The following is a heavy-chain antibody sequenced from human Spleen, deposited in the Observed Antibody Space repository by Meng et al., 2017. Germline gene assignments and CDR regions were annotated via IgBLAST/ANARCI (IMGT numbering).Heavy chain of an antibody. V-gene: IGHV3-23*01. CDR1: GFTFSNYG. CDR2: ISGSGGST. Sequence: EVQLLESGGGLVQPGGSLRLTCSASGFTFSNYGMTWVRQAPGKGLEWVSAISGSGGSTYYADSMRGRFTISRDNSKNTFYLQMNSLRSDDTAVYYCATGGAYYFDYWGQGALVTVSS. CDR3: ATGGAYYFDY. J-gene: IGHJ4*02. D-gene: IGHD4-17*01.